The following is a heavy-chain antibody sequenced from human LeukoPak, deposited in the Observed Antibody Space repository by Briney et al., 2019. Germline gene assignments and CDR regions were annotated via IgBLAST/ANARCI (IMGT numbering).Heavy chain of an antibody. Sequence: SETLSLTCTVSGGSISSSSYYWGWIRQPPGKGLEWIGSIYYSGSTYYNPSLKSRVTISVDTSKNQFSLKLSSVTAADTAVYYCATERLGLYYFDYWGQGTLVTVSS. D-gene: IGHD3-16*01. J-gene: IGHJ4*02. CDR1: GGSISSSSYY. V-gene: IGHV4-39*07. CDR3: ATERLGLYYFDY. CDR2: IYYSGST.